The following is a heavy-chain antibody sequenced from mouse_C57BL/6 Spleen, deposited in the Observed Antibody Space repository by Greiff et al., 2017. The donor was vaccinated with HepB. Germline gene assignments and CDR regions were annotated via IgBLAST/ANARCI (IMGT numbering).Heavy chain of an antibody. CDR3: ARDSSGRYAMDY. J-gene: IGHJ4*01. CDR1: GYTFTSYG. CDR2: IYPRSGNT. Sequence: VQLQESGAELARPGASVKLSCKASGYTFTSYGISWVKQRTGQGLEWIGEIYPRSGNTYYNEKFKGKATLTADKSSRTAYMELRSRTSEDSAVYFCARDSSGRYAMDYWGQGTSVTVSS. V-gene: IGHV1-81*01. D-gene: IGHD3-2*02.